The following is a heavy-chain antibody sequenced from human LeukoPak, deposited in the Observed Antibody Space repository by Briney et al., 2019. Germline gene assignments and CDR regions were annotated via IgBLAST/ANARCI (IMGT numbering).Heavy chain of an antibody. CDR1: GFTFSSYS. V-gene: IGHV3-21*01. CDR3: ATLSGPSPTGLDY. D-gene: IGHD3-10*01. Sequence: GGSLRLSCAASGFTFSSYSMNWVRQAPGKGLEWVSSISSSSYIYYADSVKGRFTISRDNAKNSLCLQMNSLRAEDTAVYYCATLSGPSPTGLDYWGQGALVTVSS. J-gene: IGHJ4*02. CDR2: ISSSSYI.